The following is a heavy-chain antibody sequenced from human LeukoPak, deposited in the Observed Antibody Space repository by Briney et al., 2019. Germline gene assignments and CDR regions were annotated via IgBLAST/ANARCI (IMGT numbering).Heavy chain of an antibody. CDR2: IRWDSDDV. J-gene: IGHJ4*02. Sequence: GGSLTLSCVASGFLFDDLAMHWARHAPGKGLEWISQIRWDSDDVDYADSVHGRFTVSRDNAKNSLYLQMNSLRQEDTALYDCTKEGNACIKGICRYFDSWGQGALVTVSS. D-gene: IGHD2-8*01. V-gene: IGHV3-9*01. CDR1: GFLFDDLA. CDR3: TKEGNACIKGICRYFDS.